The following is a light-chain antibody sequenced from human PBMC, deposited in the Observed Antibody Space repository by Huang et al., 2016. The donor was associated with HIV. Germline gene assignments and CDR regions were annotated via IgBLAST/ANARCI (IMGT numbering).Light chain of an antibody. J-gene: IGKJ4*01. CDR2: GAS. V-gene: IGKV3-15*01. CDR3: QHYSNWPPLT. CDR1: QSIGTN. Sequence: IILTQSPATLSVSSGEGATLSCRASQSIGTNLAWYHQGPGQAPRLLVYGASTRATGVPVRFSGSGSGTQFNLTLSSLQSEDFATYYCQHYSNWPPLTFGGGTKVDI.